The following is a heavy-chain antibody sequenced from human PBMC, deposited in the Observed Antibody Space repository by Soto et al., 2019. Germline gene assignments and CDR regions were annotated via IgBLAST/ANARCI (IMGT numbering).Heavy chain of an antibody. CDR1: GFTFNSYG. D-gene: IGHD6-19*01. Sequence: TVGSLRLSCAASGFTFNSYGMHWVRQAPGKGLEWVVVISFDGRNTYYADSVKGRFTISRDNSKNTLYLQMNSLRDEDTAVYYCARDHDSSGWYDAFDIWGQGTMVTVSS. V-gene: IGHV3-30*03. CDR3: ARDHDSSGWYDAFDI. J-gene: IGHJ3*02. CDR2: ISFDGRNT.